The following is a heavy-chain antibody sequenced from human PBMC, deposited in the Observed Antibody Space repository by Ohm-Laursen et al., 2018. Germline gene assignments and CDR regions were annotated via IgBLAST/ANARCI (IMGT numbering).Heavy chain of an antibody. J-gene: IGHJ4*02. CDR2: ININGAMT. CDR3: VKGPGGYRYGDY. CDR1: GFTFSTYG. D-gene: IGHD5-18*01. Sequence: SLRLSCAASGFTFSTYGMSWVRQAPGKGLEWVSGININGAMTHYADSVKGRFTMSRDNSKNTLYLQMNSLRAEDTAVYSCVKGPGGYRYGDYWGQGTLVTVSS. V-gene: IGHV3-23*01.